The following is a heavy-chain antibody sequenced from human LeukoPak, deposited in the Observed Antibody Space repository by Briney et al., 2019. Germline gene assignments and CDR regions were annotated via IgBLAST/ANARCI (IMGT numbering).Heavy chain of an antibody. V-gene: IGHV3-11*04. Sequence: GGSLRLSCAASGFTFSDYYMSWLRQAPGKGLEGVSYISSSGSTIYYAESVKGRFTISRDNAKNSLYLQMNSLRAEDTAVYYCARVSGSGSGQHWGQGTLVTDSS. CDR2: ISSSGSTI. CDR3: ARVSGSGSGQH. J-gene: IGHJ1*01. D-gene: IGHD6-19*01. CDR1: GFTFSDYY.